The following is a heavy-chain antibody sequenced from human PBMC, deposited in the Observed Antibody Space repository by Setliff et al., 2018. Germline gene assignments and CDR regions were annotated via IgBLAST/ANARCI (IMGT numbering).Heavy chain of an antibody. D-gene: IGHD2-8*01. V-gene: IGHV1-18*01. J-gene: IGHJ4*02. CDR2: IGVYTGKT. Sequence: ASVKVSCKASGYKFADYGITWVRQAPGQGLEWMGWIGVYTGKTYYADKFQGRVTMTTDSSTDTAYLELRSLKSDDTAVYYCPRLVRYCTTTTCQRLSGGEYWGQGTLVTVSS. CDR1: GYKFADYG. CDR3: PRLVRYCTTTTCQRLSGGEY.